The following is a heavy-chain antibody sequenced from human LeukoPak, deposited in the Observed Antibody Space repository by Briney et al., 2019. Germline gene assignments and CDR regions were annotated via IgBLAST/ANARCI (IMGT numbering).Heavy chain of an antibody. CDR3: ARSARWFDP. CDR2: IYNSGST. J-gene: IGHJ5*02. Sequence: SETLSLTCSVSGDSISYFYWSWIRQAAGKGLEWIGRIYNSGSTNYNPSLKSRVTISVDTSKNQFSLKLSSVTAADTAVYYCARSARWFDPWGQGTLVTVSS. CDR1: GDSISYFY. V-gene: IGHV4-4*07.